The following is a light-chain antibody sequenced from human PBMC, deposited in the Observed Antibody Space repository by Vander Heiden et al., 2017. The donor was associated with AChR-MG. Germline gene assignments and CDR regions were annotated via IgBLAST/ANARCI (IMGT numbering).Light chain of an antibody. CDR3: RQYKNWPRT. CDR2: AAS. V-gene: IGKV3-15*01. J-gene: IGKJ2*01. Sequence: EIVMTQSPATLSVSPGENATPSCRARQSINDNLAWSQQKPGQPPRFLIYAASTRATDSPARFSGGGSGTEFTLTISSLQSEDFAVYYCRQYKNWPRTFGQGTKLEIK. CDR1: QSINDN.